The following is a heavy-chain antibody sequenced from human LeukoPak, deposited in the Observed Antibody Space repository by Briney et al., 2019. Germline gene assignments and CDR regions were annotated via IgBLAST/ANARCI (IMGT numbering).Heavy chain of an antibody. Sequence: ASVKVSCKAFGYTFTSYDINWVRQATGQGLEWMGWMNPNSGNTGYAQKFQGRVTMTRNTSISTAYMELSSLRSEDTAVYYCARDPSGSTNGDWFDPWGQGTLVTVSS. CDR3: ARDPSGSTNGDWFDP. J-gene: IGHJ5*02. CDR1: GYTFTSYD. CDR2: MNPNSGNT. V-gene: IGHV1-8*01. D-gene: IGHD1-26*01.